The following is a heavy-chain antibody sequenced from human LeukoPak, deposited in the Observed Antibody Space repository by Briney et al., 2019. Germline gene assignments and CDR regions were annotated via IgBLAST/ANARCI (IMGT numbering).Heavy chain of an antibody. D-gene: IGHD3-9*01. CDR3: PTQRAIRYFDWLLQPNYFDY. J-gene: IGHJ4*02. Sequence: PSETLSLTCTVSGGSISSSSYYWGWIRQPPGKGLEWIGSIYYSGSTYYNPSLKSRVTISVDTSKNQFSLKLSSVTAADTAVYYCPTQRAIRYFDWLLQPNYFDYWGQGTLVTVSS. CDR2: IYYSGST. CDR1: GGSISSSSYY. V-gene: IGHV4-39*01.